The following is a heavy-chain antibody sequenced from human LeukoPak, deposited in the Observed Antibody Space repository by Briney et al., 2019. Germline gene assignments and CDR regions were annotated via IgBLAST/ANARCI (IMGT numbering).Heavy chain of an antibody. CDR2: IWYDGSNK. V-gene: IGHV3-33*08. D-gene: IGHD4-23*01. J-gene: IGHJ3*02. CDR3: ARGGYGGGRGVSDI. CDR1: GFTFSSYW. Sequence: PGGSLRLSCAASGFTFSSYWMHWVRQAPGKGLDWVAVIWYDGSNKYYADSVKGRFTISRDNSKNTLYLQMNSLRVEDTAVYYCARGGYGGGRGVSDIWGQGTMVTVSS.